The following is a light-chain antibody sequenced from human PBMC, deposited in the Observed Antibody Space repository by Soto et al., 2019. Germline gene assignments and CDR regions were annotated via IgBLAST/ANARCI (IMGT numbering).Light chain of an antibody. CDR1: QSVSSN. Sequence: EIVMTQSPATLSLSPGERATLSCRASQSVSSNLVWYQQKPGQAPRLLIYGASTRATGIPARFSGSGSGTEFTLTVSSLQSEDFAVYYCQKYNNWPPAITFGPGTKVDIK. J-gene: IGKJ3*01. V-gene: IGKV3-15*01. CDR3: QKYNNWPPAIT. CDR2: GAS.